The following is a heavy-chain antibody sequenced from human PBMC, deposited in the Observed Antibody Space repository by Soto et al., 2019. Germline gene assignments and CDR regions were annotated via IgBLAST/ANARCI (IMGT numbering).Heavy chain of an antibody. CDR3: ATDYYDSSGPSLLGY. D-gene: IGHD3-22*01. CDR2: FDPEDGET. CDR1: GYTLTELS. V-gene: IGHV1-24*01. Sequence: GASVKVSCKVSGYTLTELSMHWVRQAPGEGLEWMGGFDPEDGETIYAQKFQGRVTMTEDTSTDTAYMELSSLRSEDTAVYYCATDYYDSSGPSLLGYWGQGTLVTVSS. J-gene: IGHJ4*02.